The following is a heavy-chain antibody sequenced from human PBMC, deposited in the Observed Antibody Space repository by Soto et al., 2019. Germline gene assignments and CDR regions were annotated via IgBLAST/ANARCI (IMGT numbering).Heavy chain of an antibody. CDR3: ARDVGKNY. CDR1: CASVSSYY. D-gene: IGHD3-10*01. Sequence: PWETLSLTCSVSCASVSSYYWSWFRQPVGKGLEWIGRIHSSGNVNYNPSLESRVTMSLDTSKNQFSLRLSSLTAADTALYLCARDVGKNYWGQGTRVTVSS. V-gene: IGHV4-4*07. J-gene: IGHJ4*02. CDR2: IHSSGNV.